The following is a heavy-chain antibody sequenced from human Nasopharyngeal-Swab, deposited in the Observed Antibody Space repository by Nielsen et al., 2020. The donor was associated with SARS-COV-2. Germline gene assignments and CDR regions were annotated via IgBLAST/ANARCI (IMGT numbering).Heavy chain of an antibody. CDR2: IGTSDDT. CDR1: GFHFASFA. V-gene: IGHV3-23*01. CDR3: AKTFLIAPRTYDY. J-gene: IGHJ4*02. Sequence: GRSPSLSWAASGFHFASFAMTWVRQAPGKGLEWVSTIGTSDDTYYTDSVKGRFAISRDNSKNKVYLQMDSLRPDDTALYYCAKTFLIAPRTYDYWGQATLVTVSS. D-gene: IGHD2/OR15-2a*01.